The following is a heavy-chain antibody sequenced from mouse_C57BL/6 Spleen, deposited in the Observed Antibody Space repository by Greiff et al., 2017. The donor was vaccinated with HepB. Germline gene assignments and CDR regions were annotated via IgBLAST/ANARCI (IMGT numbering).Heavy chain of an antibody. CDR1: GYTFTSYD. CDR2: IYPRDGST. J-gene: IGHJ3*01. CDR3: ARSPYGSSSWFAY. D-gene: IGHD1-1*01. V-gene: IGHV1-85*01. Sequence: QVQLQQSGPELVKPGASVKLSCKASGYTFTSYDINWVKQRPGQGLEWIGWIYPRDGSTKYNEKLKGKATLTVDTSSSTAYMELISLTSEDSAFYFCARSPYGSSSWFAYWGQGTLVTVSA.